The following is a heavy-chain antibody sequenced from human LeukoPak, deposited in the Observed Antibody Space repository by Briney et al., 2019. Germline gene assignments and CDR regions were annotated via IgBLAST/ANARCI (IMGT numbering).Heavy chain of an antibody. V-gene: IGHV3-23*01. D-gene: IGHD3-3*01. J-gene: IGHJ5*02. CDR1: GFTFSSYA. CDR2: ISGSGGST. CDR3: AKESYISDWSGYFLVGWFDP. Sequence: GGSLRLSCAASGFTFSSYAMSWVRQAPGKGLEWVSAISGSGGSTYYADSVKGRFTISRDNSKNTLYLQMNSLRAEDTAVYYCAKESYISDWSGYFLVGWFDPWGQGTLVTVSS.